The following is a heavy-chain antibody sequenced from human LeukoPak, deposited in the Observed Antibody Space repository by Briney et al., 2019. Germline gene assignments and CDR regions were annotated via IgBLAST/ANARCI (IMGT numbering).Heavy chain of an antibody. J-gene: IGHJ5*02. D-gene: IGHD3-10*01. CDR2: SSTYNGDT. CDR1: DYTFTSYS. Sequence: ASVKVSCTTSDYTFTSYSIRWVRQAPGQGLEWMGWSSTYNGDTNYAQRLQGRVTMTTDTSTSTAYMELRGLTSDDTAVYYCARVPSVLLWFGELSWFDPWGQGTLVTVSS. CDR3: ARVPSVLLWFGELSWFDP. V-gene: IGHV1-18*01.